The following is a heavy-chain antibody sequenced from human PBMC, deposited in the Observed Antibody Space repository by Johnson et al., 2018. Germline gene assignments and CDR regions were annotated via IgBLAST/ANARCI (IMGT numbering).Heavy chain of an antibody. V-gene: IGHV3-30*18. J-gene: IGHJ3*01. CDR2: ISYDGRNK. Sequence: QVQLQESGGGVVQPGRSLRLSCGASGFTFSNFGMHWVRQAPGKGLEWVADISYDGRNKNYADYVKGRFAISRDNSKNTLYVQMDSLRAEDTAVYYWAKIWFGPHDAFDVWGQGTLVTVSS. CDR3: AKIWFGPHDAFDV. D-gene: IGHD3-10*01. CDR1: GFTFSNFG.